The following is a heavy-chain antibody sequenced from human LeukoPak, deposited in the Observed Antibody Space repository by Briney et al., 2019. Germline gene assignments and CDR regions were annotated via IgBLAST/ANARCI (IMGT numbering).Heavy chain of an antibody. J-gene: IGHJ6*02. D-gene: IGHD6-13*01. Sequence: PSQTLSLTCTVSGGSIRSDDSYWTWIRQPPGEGLEWIVYMYYSGSTYYNPSLKTRISISEDTSKSQISLKLTSVTAADTAVYYCARDKWVRVGNSWRHYAMDVWGQGTTVTVSS. CDR2: MYYSGST. CDR1: GGSIRSDDSY. V-gene: IGHV4-30-4*08. CDR3: ARDKWVRVGNSWRHYAMDV.